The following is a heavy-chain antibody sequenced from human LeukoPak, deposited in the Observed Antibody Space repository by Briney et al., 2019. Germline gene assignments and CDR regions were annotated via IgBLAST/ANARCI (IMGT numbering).Heavy chain of an antibody. D-gene: IGHD5-24*01. Sequence: PSETLSLTCTVSGGSISGYYWSWIRQPPRKGLERVGNINYSGSTGYNPSLQRRVTISVDTSKNQFSLKLSSVTAADTAVYYCARVLRGNGYNSIYYFDYWGQGALVTVSS. CDR1: GGSISGYY. CDR2: INYSGST. V-gene: IGHV4-59*13. J-gene: IGHJ4*02. CDR3: ARVLRGNGYNSIYYFDY.